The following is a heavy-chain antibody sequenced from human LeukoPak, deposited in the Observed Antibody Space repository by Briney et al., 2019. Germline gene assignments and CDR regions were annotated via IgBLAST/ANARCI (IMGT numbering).Heavy chain of an antibody. CDR1: GGSISSYY. CDR3: ARSRYDFWSGFYTYYYYGMDV. V-gene: IGHV4-59*01. J-gene: IGHJ6*02. CDR2: IYYSGST. Sequence: PSETLSLTCTVSGGSISSYYWSWIRQPTGKGLEWIGYIYYSGSTNYNPSLKSRVTISVDTSKNQFSLKLSSVTGEDTAVYYCARSRYDFWSGFYTYYYYGMDVWGQGTTVTVSS. D-gene: IGHD3-3*01.